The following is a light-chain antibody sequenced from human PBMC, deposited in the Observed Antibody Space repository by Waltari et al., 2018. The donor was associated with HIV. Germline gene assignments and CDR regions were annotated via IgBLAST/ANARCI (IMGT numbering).Light chain of an antibody. CDR2: SPN. J-gene: IGLJ3*02. CDR1: SGSVSSSYY. CDR3: VLYMGNGISV. V-gene: IGLV8-61*01. Sequence: QTVVTQEPSFSVSPGGTVTLTCGLSSGSVSSSYYPSWYQQTPGQAPRTLIYSPNTRSSGVPARFSGSSRGNKAALTITGAQADDEADYYCVLYMGNGISVFGGGTKLTVL.